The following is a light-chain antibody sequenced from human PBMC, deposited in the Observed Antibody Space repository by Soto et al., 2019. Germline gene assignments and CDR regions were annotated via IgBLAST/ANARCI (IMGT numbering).Light chain of an antibody. CDR3: QQCGSSGT. V-gene: IGKV3-20*01. Sequence: EIVLTQSPGTLSLSPGERATLSCRASQSVSNNYLAWYQQKTGQAPMLLIYGASNRATGIPDRFSGSGSGTDFTLTISGLEPEDFEVYYCQQCGSSGTFGLGTKVEIK. J-gene: IGKJ1*01. CDR2: GAS. CDR1: QSVSNNY.